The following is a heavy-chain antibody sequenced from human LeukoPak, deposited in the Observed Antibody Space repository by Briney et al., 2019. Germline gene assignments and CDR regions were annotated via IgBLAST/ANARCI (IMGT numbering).Heavy chain of an antibody. V-gene: IGHV1-2*06. J-gene: IGHJ6*02. D-gene: IGHD3-3*01. Sequence: GASVKVSCKASGYTFTGYYMHWVRQAPGQGLEWMGRINPNSGGTNYAQKFQGRVTMTRDTSISTAYMELSRLRSDDTAVYYCAGTYYDFWSGYFYYYYGMDVWGQGTTVTVSS. CDR3: AGTYYDFWSGYFYYYYGMDV. CDR1: GYTFTGYY. CDR2: INPNSGGT.